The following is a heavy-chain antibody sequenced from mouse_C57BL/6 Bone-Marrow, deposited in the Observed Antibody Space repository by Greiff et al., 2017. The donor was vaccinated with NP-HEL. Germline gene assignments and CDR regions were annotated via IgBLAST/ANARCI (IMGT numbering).Heavy chain of an antibody. CDR3: ARWLRLYFDY. CDR2: ISDGGSYT. D-gene: IGHD2-2*01. J-gene: IGHJ2*01. CDR1: GFTFSSYA. V-gene: IGHV5-4*01. Sequence: EVQLQESGGGLVKPGGSLKLSCAASGFTFSSYAMSWVRQTPEKRLEWVATISDGGSYTYYPDNVKGRFTISRDNAKNNLYLQMSHLKSEDTAMYYCARWLRLYFDYWGQGTTLTVSS.